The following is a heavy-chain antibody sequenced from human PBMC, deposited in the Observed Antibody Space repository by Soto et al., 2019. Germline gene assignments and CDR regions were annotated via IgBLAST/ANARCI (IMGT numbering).Heavy chain of an antibody. V-gene: IGHV1-2*02. CDR1: GYPVTAYY. D-gene: IGHD3-3*01. Sequence: QFHLVQSGAVVKKPGASVTVSCSASGYPVTAYYMHWVRQAPGRGLEWMGGINPATGAAKYTQTFKGRDTKAREHSKSTYFMGPCCPTTEDTAVLYCASGGWVGVAGSAAFDMWGQGTLVTVSS. CDR2: INPATGAA. CDR3: ASGGWVGVAGSAAFDM. J-gene: IGHJ3*02.